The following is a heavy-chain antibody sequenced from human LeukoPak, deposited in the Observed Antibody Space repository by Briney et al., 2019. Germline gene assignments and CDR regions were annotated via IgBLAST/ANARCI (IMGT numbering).Heavy chain of an antibody. Sequence: GGSLRLSCVASGFTFSSYAMTWVRQAPGKGLEWVSSISSSSSYIYYADSVKGRFTISRDNAKNSLSLQMNSLRAEDTAIYYCARDSYWLGGSIGAFDIWGQGTMVTVSS. J-gene: IGHJ3*02. CDR3: ARDSYWLGGSIGAFDI. V-gene: IGHV3-21*06. CDR1: GFTFSSYA. CDR2: ISSSSSYI. D-gene: IGHD3-10*01.